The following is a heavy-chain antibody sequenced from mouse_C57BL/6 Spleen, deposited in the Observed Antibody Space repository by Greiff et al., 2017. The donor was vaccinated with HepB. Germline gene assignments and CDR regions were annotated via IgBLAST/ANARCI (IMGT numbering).Heavy chain of an antibody. V-gene: IGHV5-15*01. J-gene: IGHJ3*01. Sequence: EVMLVESGGGLVQPGGSLKLSCAASGFTFSDYGMAWVRQAPRKGPEWVAFISNLAYSIYYADTVTGRFTISRENAKTTLYLEMSSLRSEDTAMYYCASPGYYGNYGFAYWGQGTLVTVSA. CDR3: ASPGYYGNYGFAY. D-gene: IGHD2-1*01. CDR1: GFTFSDYG. CDR2: ISNLAYSI.